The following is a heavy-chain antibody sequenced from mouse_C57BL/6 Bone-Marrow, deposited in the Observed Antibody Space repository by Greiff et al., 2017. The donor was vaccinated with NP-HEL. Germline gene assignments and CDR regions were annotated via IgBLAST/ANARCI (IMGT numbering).Heavy chain of an antibody. CDR3: ARWKILRRYAMDY. CDR2: IYPGDGDT. V-gene: IGHV1-80*01. D-gene: IGHD1-2*01. J-gene: IGHJ4*01. Sequence: VNLQESGAELVKPGASVKISCKASGYAFSSYWMNWVKQRPGKGLEWIGQIYPGDGDTNYNGKFKGKATLTADKSSSTAYMQLSSLTSEDSAVYFCARWKILRRYAMDYWGQGTSVTVSS. CDR1: GYAFSSYW.